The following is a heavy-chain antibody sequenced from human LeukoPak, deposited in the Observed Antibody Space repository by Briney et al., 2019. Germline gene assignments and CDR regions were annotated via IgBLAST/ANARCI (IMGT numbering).Heavy chain of an antibody. CDR2: ISWNSGSI. V-gene: IGHV3-9*01. Sequence: GGSLRLSCAASGFTFDDYAMHWVRQAPGKGLEWVSGISWNSGSIGYADSVKGRFTISRDNAKKSLYLQMNSLRAEDTALYYCAKDIGCGGDCPGGAFDIWGQGTMVTVSS. CDR1: GFTFDDYA. D-gene: IGHD2-21*02. CDR3: AKDIGCGGDCPGGAFDI. J-gene: IGHJ3*02.